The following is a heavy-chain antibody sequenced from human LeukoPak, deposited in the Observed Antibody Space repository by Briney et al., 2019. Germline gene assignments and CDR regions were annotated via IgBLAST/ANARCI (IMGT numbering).Heavy chain of an antibody. CDR2: IYYSGST. J-gene: IGHJ4*02. Sequence: SETLSLTCTVSDASISSGDYYWNWIRQPPRKGLEWIGYIYYSGSTYYNPSLKGRFTMSVDTSKNQFSLKLSSMTAADTVVYYCATSGYYVFDYWGQGTLVTVSS. CDR3: ATSGYYVFDY. D-gene: IGHD3-9*01. CDR1: DASISSGDYY. V-gene: IGHV4-31*03.